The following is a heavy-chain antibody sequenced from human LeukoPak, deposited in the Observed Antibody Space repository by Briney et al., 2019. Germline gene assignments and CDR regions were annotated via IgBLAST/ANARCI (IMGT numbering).Heavy chain of an antibody. CDR2: IDYSGST. CDR1: GGFISSSGYY. Sequence: SETLSLTCSVSGGFISSSGYYWGWIRQPPGKGLEWIGNIDYSGSTNYNPSLKIRVTMFVDTSKNQFSLKLSSVTAADTALYYCARLPNSWDAFDIWGQGTMVTVSS. J-gene: IGHJ3*02. D-gene: IGHD4-11*01. V-gene: IGHV4-39*01. CDR3: ARLPNSWDAFDI.